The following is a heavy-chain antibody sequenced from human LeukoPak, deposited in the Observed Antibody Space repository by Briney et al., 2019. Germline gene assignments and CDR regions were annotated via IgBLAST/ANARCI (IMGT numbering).Heavy chain of an antibody. CDR2: ISGSGGST. CDR3: AKAGSGWLTYYFDY. J-gene: IGHJ4*02. D-gene: IGHD6-19*01. V-gene: IGHV3-23*01. CDR1: GFTFSSYA. Sequence: PGGSLRLSCAASGFTFSSYAMSWVRQAPGKGLEWVSAISGSGGSTYYADSAKGRFTISRDNSKNTLYLQMNSLRAEDTAAYYCAKAGSGWLTYYFDYWGQGTLVTVSS.